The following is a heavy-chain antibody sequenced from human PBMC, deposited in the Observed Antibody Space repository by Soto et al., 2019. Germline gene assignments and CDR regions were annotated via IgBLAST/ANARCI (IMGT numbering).Heavy chain of an antibody. CDR2: MNPNSGNT. Sequence: GASVKVSCKASGYTFTSYDINWVRQATGQGLEWMGWMNPNSGNTGYAQKFQGRVTMTRNTSISTAYMELSSLRSEDTAVYYCARGLNLGRHDAFDIWGQGTMVTVSS. D-gene: IGHD3-10*01. V-gene: IGHV1-8*01. J-gene: IGHJ3*02. CDR1: GYTFTSYD. CDR3: ARGLNLGRHDAFDI.